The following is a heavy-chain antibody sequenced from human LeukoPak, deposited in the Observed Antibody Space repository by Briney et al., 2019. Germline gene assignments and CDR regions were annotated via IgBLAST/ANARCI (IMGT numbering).Heavy chain of an antibody. V-gene: IGHV1-69-2*01. J-gene: IGHJ4*02. CDR1: GYTFTDYY. CDR2: VDPEDGET. CDR3: AREKTMVLDY. D-gene: IGHD3-10*01. Sequence: GASVKVSCKGSGYTFTDYYMHWVQQAPGKGLEWMGRVDPEDGETIYAEKFQGRVTITADTSTDTAYMELSSLRSEDTAVYYCAREKTMVLDYWGQGTLVTVSS.